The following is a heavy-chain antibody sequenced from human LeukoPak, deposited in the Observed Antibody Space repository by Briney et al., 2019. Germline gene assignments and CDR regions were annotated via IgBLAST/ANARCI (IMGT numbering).Heavy chain of an antibody. CDR3: ARDRLRCGGDCRGLFDY. CDR1: GFTVSSNY. D-gene: IGHD2-21*01. J-gene: IGHJ4*02. CDR2: VYSGGST. V-gene: IGHV3-66*02. Sequence: GGSLRLSCAASGFTVSSNYMSWVRQAPGKGLEWVSVVYSGGSTNYADSVKGRFTISRDNSKKTLYLQMNSLRAEDTAVYYCARDRLRCGGDCRGLFDYWGQGTLVTVSS.